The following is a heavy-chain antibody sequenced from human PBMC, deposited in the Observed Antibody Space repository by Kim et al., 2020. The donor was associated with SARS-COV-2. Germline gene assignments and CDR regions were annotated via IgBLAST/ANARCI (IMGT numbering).Heavy chain of an antibody. CDR1: GFTFSSYG. J-gene: IGHJ3*02. CDR3: AKQGGSGHTYDAFDI. V-gene: IGHV3-30*18. Sequence: GGSLRLSCAASGFTFSSYGMHWVRRAPGKGLEWVAVISYEGSNKHYADSVKGRFTISRDNSMNMVYLQMNSLRAEDTAVYYCAKQGGSGHTYDAFDIWGQGTMVNVSS. D-gene: IGHD3-10*01. CDR2: ISYEGSNK.